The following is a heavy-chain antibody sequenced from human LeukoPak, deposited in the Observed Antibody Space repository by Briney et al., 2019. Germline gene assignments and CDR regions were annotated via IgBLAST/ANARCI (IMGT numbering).Heavy chain of an antibody. D-gene: IGHD2-15*01. CDR2: IKNKNSGRTT. CDR1: GFLFRHAW. J-gene: IGHJ1*01. CDR3: GTHSRLLHYYLTY. V-gene: IGHV3-15*01. Sequence: PGGSLRLSCAVSGFLFRHAWTLSVPQAPGKGLEWVGRIKNKNSGRTTNYIAPVKGRFTISRDDSRNTLYLGMDSLKTDDTAIFYWGTHSRLLHYYLTYWGQGTLVTVSS.